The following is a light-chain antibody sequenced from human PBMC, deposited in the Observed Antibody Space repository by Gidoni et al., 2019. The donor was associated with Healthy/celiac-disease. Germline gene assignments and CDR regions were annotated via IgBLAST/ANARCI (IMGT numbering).Light chain of an antibody. J-gene: IGKJ1*01. Sequence: DIQMTQSPSTLSASVGDRVTITCRASQSLSSWLAWYQQKPGKAPKRLIYKASSLESGVPSRFSGSGSGTEFTRTISSLQPDDFVTHDCQQPVTFGQGTKVEIK. V-gene: IGKV1-5*03. CDR2: KAS. CDR1: QSLSSW. CDR3: QQPVT.